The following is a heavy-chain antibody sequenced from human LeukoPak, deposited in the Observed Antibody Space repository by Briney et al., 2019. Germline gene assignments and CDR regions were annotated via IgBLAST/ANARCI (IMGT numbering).Heavy chain of an antibody. CDR1: GFPFSTYW. CDR3: ARDQLKDGSNQFRPFDF. CDR2: IKQDGSEK. J-gene: IGHJ4*02. V-gene: IGHV3-7*01. Sequence: PGGSLRLSCAASGFPFSTYWMGWVRQAPGNGLEWVATIKQDGSEKYYQDSVKGRFTISRDNAENSLYLQMDSLRAEDTAVYYCARDQLKDGSNQFRPFDFWGQGTLVTVS. D-gene: IGHD2-15*01.